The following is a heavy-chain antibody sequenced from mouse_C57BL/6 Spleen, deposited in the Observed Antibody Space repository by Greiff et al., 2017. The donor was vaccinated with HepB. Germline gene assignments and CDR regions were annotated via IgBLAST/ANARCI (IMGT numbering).Heavy chain of an antibody. Sequence: QVQLQQPGAELVMPGASVKLSCKASGYTFTSYWMHWVKQRPGQGLEWIGEIDPSDSYTNYNQKFKGKSTLTVDKSSSTAYMQLSSLTSEDSAVYYCARGQLTGTWGDFDYWGQGTTLTVSS. CDR3: ARGQLTGTWGDFDY. V-gene: IGHV1-69*01. CDR2: IDPSDSYT. D-gene: IGHD4-1*01. CDR1: GYTFTSYW. J-gene: IGHJ2*01.